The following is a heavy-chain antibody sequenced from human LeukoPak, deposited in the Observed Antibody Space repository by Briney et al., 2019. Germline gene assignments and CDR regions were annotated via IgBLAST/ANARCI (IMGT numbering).Heavy chain of an antibody. Sequence: ASVKVSCKVSGYTPTELSMHWVRQAPGKGLEWMGGFDPEDGETIYAQKFQGRVTMTEDTSTDTAYMELSSLRSEDTAVYYCATDLSYCSGGSCYYYGMDVWGQGTTVIVSS. CDR3: ATDLSYCSGGSCYYYGMDV. CDR1: GYTPTELS. CDR2: FDPEDGET. V-gene: IGHV1-24*01. J-gene: IGHJ6*02. D-gene: IGHD2-15*01.